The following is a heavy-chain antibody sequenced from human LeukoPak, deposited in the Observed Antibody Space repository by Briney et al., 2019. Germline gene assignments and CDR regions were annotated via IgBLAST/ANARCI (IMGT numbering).Heavy chain of an antibody. CDR1: GFAFSGYW. Sequence: GGSLRLSCAASGFAFSGYWMTWVRQAPGEGLEWVANINVEGGEKNYVDSVKGRFTTSRDTAKNSRCLQMNSLRVEYTAVYYCAREEQLEGEFDYWGQGSLVTVSS. D-gene: IGHD1-1*01. J-gene: IGHJ4*02. V-gene: IGHV3-7*05. CDR2: INVEGGEK. CDR3: AREEQLEGEFDY.